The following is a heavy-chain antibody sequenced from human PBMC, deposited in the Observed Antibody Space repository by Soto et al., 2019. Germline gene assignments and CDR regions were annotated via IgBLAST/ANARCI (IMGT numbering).Heavy chain of an antibody. CDR3: TTSPPPYRYGGYHFDY. V-gene: IGHV3-15*01. J-gene: IGHJ4*02. D-gene: IGHD5-12*01. CDR2: IKSKTDGGTT. CDR1: GFTFSNAW. Sequence: EVQLVESGGGLVKPGGSLRLSCAASGFTFSNAWMSWVRQAPGKGLEWVGRIKSKTDGGTTDYAAPMKGRFTISRDDSKNTLYLQMNSLKTEDTAVYYCTTSPPPYRYGGYHFDYWGQGTLVTVSS.